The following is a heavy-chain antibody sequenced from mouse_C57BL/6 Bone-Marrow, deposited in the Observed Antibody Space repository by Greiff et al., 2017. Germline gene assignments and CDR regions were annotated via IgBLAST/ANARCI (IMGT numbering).Heavy chain of an antibody. Sequence: EVQLQQSGPVLVKPGASVKMSCKASGYTFTDYYMNWVKQSHGKSLEWIGVINPYNGGTSYNQKFKGKATLTVDKSSSTAYMELNSLTSEDSAVYYCARWGITTVVAGDYWGQGTTLTVSS. V-gene: IGHV1-19*01. D-gene: IGHD1-1*01. CDR3: ARWGITTVVAGDY. CDR1: GYTFTDYY. J-gene: IGHJ2*01. CDR2: INPYNGGT.